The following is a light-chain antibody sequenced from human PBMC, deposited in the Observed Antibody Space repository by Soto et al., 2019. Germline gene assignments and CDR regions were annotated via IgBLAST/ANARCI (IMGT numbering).Light chain of an antibody. J-gene: IGKJ2*01. CDR2: DAS. CDR1: QSISSW. Sequence: DIPMTQSPSTLSASVGDRVIISCRASQSISSWLAWYQQKPGKAPKLLIYDASSLESGVPSRFSGSGSETEFTLTISNLQPDDFATYYCQQYNSFSPYTFGQGTKLEIK. V-gene: IGKV1-5*01. CDR3: QQYNSFSPYT.